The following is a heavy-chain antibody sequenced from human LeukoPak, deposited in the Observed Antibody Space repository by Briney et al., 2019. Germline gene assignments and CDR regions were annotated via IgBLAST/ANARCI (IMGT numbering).Heavy chain of an antibody. Sequence: GGSLRLSCAASGFTFSSYNMNWVRQAPGKGLEWVSYITSSSSGIYYADSVKGRFTISRDNAKNSLYLQMNSLRAEDTAVYYCASQFWWAAVAGTTLDYWGQGTLVTVSS. CDR3: ASQFWWAAVAGTTLDY. D-gene: IGHD6-19*01. CDR1: GFTFSSYN. J-gene: IGHJ4*02. V-gene: IGHV3-48*01. CDR2: ITSSSSGI.